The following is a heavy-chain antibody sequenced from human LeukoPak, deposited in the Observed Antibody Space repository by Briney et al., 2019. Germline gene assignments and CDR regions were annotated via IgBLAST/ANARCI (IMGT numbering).Heavy chain of an antibody. Sequence: GGSLRLSCAASGFTLSSYWVSWVRQAPGKGLEWVANIKQDGSEKYYVDSVKGRFTISRDNAKNSLYLQMNSLRAEDTAVYYCARSTDYGGNFLFDYWGQGTLVTVSS. CDR3: ARSTDYGGNFLFDY. D-gene: IGHD4-23*01. J-gene: IGHJ4*02. CDR1: GFTLSSYW. V-gene: IGHV3-7*01. CDR2: IKQDGSEK.